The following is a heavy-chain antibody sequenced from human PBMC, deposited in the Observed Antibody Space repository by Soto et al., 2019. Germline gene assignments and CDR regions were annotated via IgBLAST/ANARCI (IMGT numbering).Heavy chain of an antibody. Sequence: GGSLRLSCAASGFTFDDYAMHRVRQVPGKGLEWVSGISWNGGRTGYTDSVKGRFTISRDTVMNSLNLQMNSLRTEDTALYYCARDMGRYCSSTSCYYYGFDVWGRGTTVTVSS. CDR3: ARDMGRYCSSTSCYYYGFDV. V-gene: IGHV3-9*01. CDR1: GFTFDDYA. D-gene: IGHD2-2*01. J-gene: IGHJ6*02. CDR2: ISWNGGRT.